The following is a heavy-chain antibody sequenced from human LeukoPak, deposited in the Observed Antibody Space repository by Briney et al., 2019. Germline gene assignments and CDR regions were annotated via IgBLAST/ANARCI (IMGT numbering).Heavy chain of an antibody. CDR2: INPNSGGT. CDR1: GYTFTGYY. Sequence: EASVKVSCKASGYTFTGYYMHWVRQAPGQGLEWMGWINPNSGGTNYAQKFQGRVTMTRDTSISTAYMELSRLRSDDTAVYYCAREDYYGSGSYYSGGWFDPWGQGTLVTVSS. J-gene: IGHJ5*02. D-gene: IGHD3-10*01. CDR3: AREDYYGSGSYYSGGWFDP. V-gene: IGHV1-2*02.